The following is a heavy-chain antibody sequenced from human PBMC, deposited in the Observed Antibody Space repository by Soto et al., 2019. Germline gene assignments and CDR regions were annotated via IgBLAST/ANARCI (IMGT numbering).Heavy chain of an antibody. D-gene: IGHD5-18*01. CDR3: ARVEAPLIHSDHYYYGMDV. CDR2: IWYDGSNT. V-gene: IGHV3-33*01. J-gene: IGHJ6*02. CDR1: GFSFSTYG. Sequence: QVQLVESGGGVVRPGRSLRLACAASGFSFSTYGMHWVRQAPGKGLQWVAVIWYDGSNTYYADSVKGRFTISRDNSKNTLYLQMKDLRVEETAVYYCARVEAPLIHSDHYYYGMDVWGQGTTVTVSS.